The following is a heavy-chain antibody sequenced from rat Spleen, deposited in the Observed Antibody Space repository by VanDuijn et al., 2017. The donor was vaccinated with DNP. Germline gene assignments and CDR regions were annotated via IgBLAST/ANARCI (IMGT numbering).Heavy chain of an antibody. Sequence: EVKLVESGGGLVQPGRSLKLSCAASGFNLNDYWMGWVRQAPGKGLEWIGEINKDSNVIKYSPSLKDKLTISRDNVQNTLYLQMSNLGSEDTAIYYGVREAEGVDYWGQGVMVTVSS. CDR1: GFNLNDYW. V-gene: IGHV4-2*01. J-gene: IGHJ2*01. D-gene: IGHD1-11*01. CDR2: INKDSNVI. CDR3: VREAEGVDY.